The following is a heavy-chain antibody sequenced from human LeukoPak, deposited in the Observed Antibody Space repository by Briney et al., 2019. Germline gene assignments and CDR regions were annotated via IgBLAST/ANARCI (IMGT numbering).Heavy chain of an antibody. J-gene: IGHJ4*02. V-gene: IGHV3-48*02. CDR1: GFTFSSYE. CDR2: ISSSSGTI. Sequence: PGGSLRLSCAASGFTFSSYEMNWVRQAPGKGLEWVSYISSSSGTIYYADSVKGRFTISRDNAKNSLYLQMNSLRDEDTAVYYCARVWGYRNGFDYWGQGTLVTVSS. D-gene: IGHD5-12*01. CDR3: ARVWGYRNGFDY.